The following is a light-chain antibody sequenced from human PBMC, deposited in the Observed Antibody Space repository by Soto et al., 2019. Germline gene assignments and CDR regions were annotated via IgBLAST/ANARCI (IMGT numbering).Light chain of an antibody. V-gene: IGLV2-11*01. CDR1: SSDVGGYNY. CDR2: DVS. J-gene: IGLJ1*01. CDR3: CSYAGSYTHV. Sequence: QSALTQPRSVPGSPGQSVTISCTGTSSDVGGYNYVSWYQQHPGKAPKLMIYDVSKRPSGVPDRFSGSKSGNTASLTISGLQAEDEADYYCCSYAGSYTHVFGTGTKLTVL.